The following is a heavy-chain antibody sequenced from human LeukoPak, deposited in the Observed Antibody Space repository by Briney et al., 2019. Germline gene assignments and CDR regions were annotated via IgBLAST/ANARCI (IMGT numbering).Heavy chain of an antibody. CDR2: FSHSGIT. CDR3: ARNGGHNQEH. CDR1: GASISRDSW. Sequence: SETLSPTCDVSGASISRDSWWSWVRQPPGKGLEWIGEFSHSGITNFNPSLKSRVTISVDKSRNQFSLNLISVTAADTAVYFCARNGGHNQEHWGQGTLVTVSS. J-gene: IGHJ4*02. D-gene: IGHD1-1*01. V-gene: IGHV4-4*02.